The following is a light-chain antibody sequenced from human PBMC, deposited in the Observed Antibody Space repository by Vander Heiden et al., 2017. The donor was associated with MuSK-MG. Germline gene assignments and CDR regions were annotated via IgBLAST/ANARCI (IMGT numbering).Light chain of an antibody. J-gene: IGKJ1*01. Sequence: DIQMPQSPSSLSASVGDRVTIICRASQSIITYLNWYQQKPGKAPNLLIYAASNLRSGVPSRFSGSGSGTDFTLTITSLQPEDFTTYFCQQSYSTPQTFGQGTKVEIK. CDR2: AAS. CDR1: QSIITY. V-gene: IGKV1-39*01. CDR3: QQSYSTPQT.